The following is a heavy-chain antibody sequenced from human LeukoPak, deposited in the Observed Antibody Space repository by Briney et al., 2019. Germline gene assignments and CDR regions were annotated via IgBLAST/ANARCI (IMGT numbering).Heavy chain of an antibody. V-gene: IGHV4-59*01. CDR3: ARMSSSWSSNFDY. CDR1: GGSISSYY. J-gene: IGHJ4*02. CDR2: IYYSGST. Sequence: PSETLFLTCTVSGGSISSYYWSWIRQPPGKGLEWIGYIYYSGSTNYNPSLKSRVTISVDTSKNQFSLKLSSVTAADTAVYYCARMSSSWSSNFDYWGQGTLVTVSS. D-gene: IGHD6-13*01.